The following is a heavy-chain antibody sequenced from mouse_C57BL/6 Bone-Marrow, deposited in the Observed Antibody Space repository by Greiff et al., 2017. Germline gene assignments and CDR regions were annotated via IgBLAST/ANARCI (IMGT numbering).Heavy chain of an antibody. Sequence: EVQLQQSGPELVKPGASVKIPCKASGYTFTDYNMDWVKQSHGKSLEWIGDINPNNGGTIYNQKFKGKATLTVDKSSSTAYMELRSLTSEDTAVYYCATYGSSPAWFAYWGQGTLVTVSA. J-gene: IGHJ3*01. CDR1: GYTFTDYN. CDR2: INPNNGGT. CDR3: ATYGSSPAWFAY. V-gene: IGHV1-18*01. D-gene: IGHD1-1*01.